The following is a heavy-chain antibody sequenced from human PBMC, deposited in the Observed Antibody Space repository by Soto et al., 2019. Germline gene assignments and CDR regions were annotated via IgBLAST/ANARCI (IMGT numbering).Heavy chain of an antibody. V-gene: IGHV3-30*18. CDR1: GFTFSSYD. J-gene: IGHJ4*02. CDR2: ISFEGSNK. CDR3: AKDLGGQGRPS. D-gene: IGHD3-10*01. Sequence: GGSLRLSCAASGFTFSSYDMHWVHQAPGKGLEWVAFISFEGSNKKYADSVKGRFTISRDNSKNTLYLQMNSLTTEDTGVYYCAKDLGGQGRPSWGQGTLVTVSS.